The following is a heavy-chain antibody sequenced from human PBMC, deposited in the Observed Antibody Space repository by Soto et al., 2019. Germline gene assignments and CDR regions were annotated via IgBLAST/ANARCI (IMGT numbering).Heavy chain of an antibody. J-gene: IGHJ6*01. CDR3: ARRRRTTVTTVYYYYGMDV. D-gene: IGHD4-17*01. V-gene: IGHV4-39*01. CDR2: IYYSGST. Sequence: PSETLCLTCTVSGGSISSSSYYWGWIRQPPGKGLEWIGSIYYSGSTYYNPSPKSRVTISVDPSQNQFSLKLSSVTAADTAVYYCARRRRTTVTTVYYYYGMDVWGQGTTVTVSS. CDR1: GGSISSSSYY.